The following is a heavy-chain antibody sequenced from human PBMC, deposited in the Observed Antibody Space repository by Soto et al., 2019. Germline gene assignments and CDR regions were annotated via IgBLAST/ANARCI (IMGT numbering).Heavy chain of an antibody. J-gene: IGHJ4*02. CDR1: GGSINSGGYY. Sequence: QVQLQESGPGLVKPSQTLSLTCTVSGGSINSGGYYWSWIRQYPGKGLEWIGYIYYNGIMNYNPSLKSRVTISKDTSRSQFSLRLSSVTAADTAVYYCARVLATVTSYYIDHWGQGTLVTVSS. V-gene: IGHV4-31*03. CDR3: ARVLATVTSYYIDH. CDR2: IYYNGIM. D-gene: IGHD4-17*01.